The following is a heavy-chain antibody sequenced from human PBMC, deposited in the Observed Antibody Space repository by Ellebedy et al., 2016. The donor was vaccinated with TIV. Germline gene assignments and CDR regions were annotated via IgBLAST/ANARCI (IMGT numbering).Heavy chain of an antibody. CDR2: FYYSGST. D-gene: IGHD1-26*01. CDR3: VRETIIGSYIDS. V-gene: IGHV4-31*03. CDR1: GGSINNGGNY. Sequence: SETLSLTXTVSGGSINNGGNYWSWIRHHPGKGLEWIGYFYYSGSTSYKPSLRSRATISADMSRNQIALSLTSVTAADTAIYYCVRETIIGSYIDSWGQGTLVTVSS. J-gene: IGHJ4*02.